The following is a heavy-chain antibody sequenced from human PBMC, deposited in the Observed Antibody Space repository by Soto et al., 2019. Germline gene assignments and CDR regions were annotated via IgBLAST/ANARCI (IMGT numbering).Heavy chain of an antibody. Sequence: GGSLRLSCAASGFTFSSYAMTWIRQAPGKGLEWVSLISANDVGTYYAESVKTRFTISTDQSRNTVYLQMDSLRADDTAIYYCAKAKNDYNWDNRPPFDYWGQGTLVTVSS. CDR1: GFTFSSYA. D-gene: IGHD1-20*01. CDR2: ISANDVGT. V-gene: IGHV3-23*01. CDR3: AKAKNDYNWDNRPPFDY. J-gene: IGHJ4*02.